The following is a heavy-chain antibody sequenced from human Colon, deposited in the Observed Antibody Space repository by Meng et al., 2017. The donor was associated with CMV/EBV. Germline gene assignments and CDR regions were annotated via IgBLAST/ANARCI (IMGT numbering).Heavy chain of an antibody. Sequence: GESLKISCAASGFTVSSNYMSWVRQAPGKGLEWVSVIYSGGSTYYADSVKGRFTISRDNSKNTLYLQMNSLRAEDTAVYYCARESPRYDFWSGYYTTGGGMDVWGQGTT. V-gene: IGHV3-66*02. CDR3: ARESPRYDFWSGYYTTGGGMDV. J-gene: IGHJ6*02. CDR2: IYSGGST. CDR1: GFTVSSNY. D-gene: IGHD3-3*01.